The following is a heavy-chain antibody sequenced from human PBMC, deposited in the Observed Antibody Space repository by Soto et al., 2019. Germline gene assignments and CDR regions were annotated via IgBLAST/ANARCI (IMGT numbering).Heavy chain of an antibody. Sequence: ASVKVSCKASGYTFTNYGISWVRQAPGQGLEWMGWISANNGHTKYAQKVQGRVTMTTDTSTSTAYMELRSLRSDDTAVFYCARSTHANGTSWLDTWGQGTLVTVSS. CDR3: ARSTHANGTSWLDT. D-gene: IGHD2-8*01. J-gene: IGHJ5*02. CDR1: GYTFTNYG. CDR2: ISANNGHT. V-gene: IGHV1-18*04.